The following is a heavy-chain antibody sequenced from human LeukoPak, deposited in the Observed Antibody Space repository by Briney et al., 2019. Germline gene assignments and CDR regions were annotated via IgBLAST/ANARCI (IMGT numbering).Heavy chain of an antibody. CDR2: ISGSGGST. J-gene: IGHJ4*02. D-gene: IGHD3-22*01. V-gene: IGHV3-23*01. CDR1: GFTFSSYA. CDR3: AKDIRITMIVVVITYSAASDH. Sequence: PGGSLRLSCAASGFTFSSYAMSWVRQAPGKGLEWVSAISGSGGSTYYADSVKGRFTISRDNSKNTLYLQMNSLRAEDTAVYYCAKDIRITMIVVVITYSAASDHWGQGTLVTVSS.